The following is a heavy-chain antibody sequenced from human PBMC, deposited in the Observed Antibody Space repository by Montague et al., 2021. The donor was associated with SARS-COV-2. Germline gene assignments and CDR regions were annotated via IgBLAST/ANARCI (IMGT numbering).Heavy chain of an antibody. V-gene: IGHV3-43*01. Sequence: SLRLSCAASGFSFNDYIMHWVRQAPGKGLVWASLISCDGDTTDYADSVKGRFTISRDNSKNSVYLQMNSLRTEDTALYYCAKDRDGSGVYGMDVWGQGTTVTVSS. CDR2: ISCDGDTT. CDR3: AKDRDGSGVYGMDV. CDR1: GFSFNDYI. J-gene: IGHJ6*02. D-gene: IGHD3-10*01.